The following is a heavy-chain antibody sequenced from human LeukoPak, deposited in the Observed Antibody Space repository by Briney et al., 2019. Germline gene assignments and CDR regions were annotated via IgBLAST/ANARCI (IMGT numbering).Heavy chain of an antibody. D-gene: IGHD4-23*01. CDR3: AKDLAMVVNLYYYYMDV. V-gene: IGHV3-43*02. J-gene: IGHJ6*03. CDR1: GFTFADYA. Sequence: PGGSLRLSCAASGFTFADYAMHWVRQAPGKGLEWVSLISGDGGSTYYADSVKGRFTISRDNSKNSLYLQMNSLRTEDTALYYCAKDLAMVVNLYYYYMDVWGKGTTVTVSS. CDR2: ISGDGGST.